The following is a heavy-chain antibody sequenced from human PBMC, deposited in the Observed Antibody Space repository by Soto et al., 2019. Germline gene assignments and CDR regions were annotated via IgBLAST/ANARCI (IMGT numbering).Heavy chain of an antibody. D-gene: IGHD3-10*01. CDR2: IWYDGSKE. CDR3: ARAEYNYASGSYSYFGLDV. V-gene: IGHV3-33*01. CDR1: VFPFSTFG. J-gene: IGHJ6*02. Sequence: GSLRLSCAASVFPFSTFGMHWVRQAPGKGLEWVAVIWYDGSKEYYADSVKGRFSISRDNSKNTLYVQMNSLRAEDTAVYYCARAEYNYASGSYSYFGLDVWGPGTTVTISS.